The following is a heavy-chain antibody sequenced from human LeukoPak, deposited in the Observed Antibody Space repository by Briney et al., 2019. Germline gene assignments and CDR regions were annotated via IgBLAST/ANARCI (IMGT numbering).Heavy chain of an antibody. CDR1: GYTFTDCA. CDR2: INAGNGDT. CDR3: ARGSTSDWPFDY. D-gene: IGHD2-2*01. V-gene: IGHV1-3*01. Sequence: ASVKVSCKASGYTFTDCAIHWVRQAPGQRLEWMGWINAGNGDTKYSQKFQGRVTITRDTSASIVYMELSSLISEDTALYSCARGSTSDWPFDYWGQGTRVTVSS. J-gene: IGHJ4*02.